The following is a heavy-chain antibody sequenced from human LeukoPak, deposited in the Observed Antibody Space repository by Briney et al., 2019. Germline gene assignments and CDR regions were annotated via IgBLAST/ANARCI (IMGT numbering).Heavy chain of an antibody. CDR2: IYHSGST. D-gene: IGHD4-17*01. V-gene: IGHV4-30-2*01. Sequence: PSETLSLTCTVSGGSISSGGYYWSWIRQPPGKGLEWIGYIYHSGSTYYNPSLKSRVTISVDRSKNQFSLKLSSVTAADTAVYYCASENYGDYSSTDYWGQGTLVTVSS. J-gene: IGHJ4*02. CDR1: GGSISSGGYY. CDR3: ASENYGDYSSTDY.